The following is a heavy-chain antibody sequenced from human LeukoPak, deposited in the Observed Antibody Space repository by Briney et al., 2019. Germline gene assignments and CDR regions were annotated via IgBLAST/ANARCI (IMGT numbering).Heavy chain of an antibody. CDR3: ARLYQQSKWKYYYYYMDV. Sequence: SETLSLTCSVSGASFSTKYWSWIRQPPGRGLEWIGYVFDSGSTNYNPSLKSRVTISVDTSTKQFSLRLSSVTAAVTAVYYCARLYQQSKWKYYYYYMDVWGKGTAVTVSS. CDR2: VFDSGST. J-gene: IGHJ6*03. D-gene: IGHD1-1*01. V-gene: IGHV4-59*01. CDR1: GASFSTKY.